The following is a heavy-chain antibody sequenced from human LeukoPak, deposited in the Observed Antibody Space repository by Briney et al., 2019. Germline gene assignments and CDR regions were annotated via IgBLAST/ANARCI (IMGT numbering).Heavy chain of an antibody. CDR2: ITSSSTYV. Sequence: GGSLRLSCEASGFTFSTYNMNWVRQAPGKRLEWVSSITSSSTYVFYADSVKGRFTISRDNAKNSLYLQINSLRAEDTAVYYCAKSNGYGLIDIWGQGTMVTVSS. V-gene: IGHV3-21*01. CDR3: AKSNGYGLIDI. CDR1: GFTFSTYN. D-gene: IGHD3-22*01. J-gene: IGHJ3*02.